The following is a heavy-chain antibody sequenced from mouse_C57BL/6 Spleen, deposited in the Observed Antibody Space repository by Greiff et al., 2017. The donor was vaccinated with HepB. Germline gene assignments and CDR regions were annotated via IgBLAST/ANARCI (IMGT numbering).Heavy chain of an antibody. D-gene: IGHD1-1*01. J-gene: IGHJ3*01. Sequence: VQLQQSGAELVKPGASVKISCKASGYAFSSYWMNWVKQRPGKGLEWIGQIYPGDGDTNYNGKFKGKATLTADKSSSTAYMQLSSLTSEDSAVYFCARYYYGSSYPWFAYWGQGTLVTVSA. V-gene: IGHV1-80*01. CDR1: GYAFSSYW. CDR2: IYPGDGDT. CDR3: ARYYYGSSYPWFAY.